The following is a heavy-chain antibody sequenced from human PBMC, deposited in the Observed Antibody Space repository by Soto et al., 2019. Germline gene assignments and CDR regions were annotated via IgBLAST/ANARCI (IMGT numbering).Heavy chain of an antibody. J-gene: IGHJ4*02. Sequence: QVQLVESGGGVVQPGRSPRLSCAASGFTFTDYAMHWVRQAPGKGLEWVAFISYDGSNKYFADSVKGRFTISRDNSKNTLYLHMDSLRAEDTSVDCCAREPPPTITGLLDYWGQGTLVTVSS. CDR1: GFTFTDYA. CDR2: ISYDGSNK. V-gene: IGHV3-30-3*01. D-gene: IGHD5-12*01. CDR3: AREPPPTITGLLDY.